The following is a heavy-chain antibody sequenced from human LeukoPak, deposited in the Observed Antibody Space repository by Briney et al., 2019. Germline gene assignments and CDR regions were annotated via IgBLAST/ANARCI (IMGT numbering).Heavy chain of an antibody. Sequence: QPGGSLRLSCGASGLTFSSYSMNWVRQAPGKGLEGVSYISSDSGTIYQADSVKGRFTISRDNAKNSLYLQMNSLRAEDTAVYHCARAAQPGFDPWGQGTLVIVSS. CDR1: GLTFSSYS. D-gene: IGHD1-14*01. CDR3: ARAAQPGFDP. J-gene: IGHJ5*02. V-gene: IGHV3-48*01. CDR2: ISSDSGTI.